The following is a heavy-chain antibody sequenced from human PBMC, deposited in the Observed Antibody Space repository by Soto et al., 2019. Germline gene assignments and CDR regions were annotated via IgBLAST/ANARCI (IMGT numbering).Heavy chain of an antibody. CDR1: GFTFSSYA. J-gene: IGHJ4*02. CDR2: ISYDGSNK. V-gene: IGHV3-30-3*01. D-gene: IGHD6-13*01. Sequence: GGSLRLSCAASGFTFSSYAMHWVRQAPGKGLEWVAVISYDGSNKYYADSVKGRFTIPRDNSKNTLYLQMNSLRAEDTAVYYCARDQGRALLGYSSSWYPSYYFDYWGQGTLVTVPQ. CDR3: ARDQGRALLGYSSSWYPSYYFDY.